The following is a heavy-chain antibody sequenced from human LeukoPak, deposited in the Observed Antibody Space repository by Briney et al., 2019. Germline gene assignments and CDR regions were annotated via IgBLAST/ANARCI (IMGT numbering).Heavy chain of an antibody. D-gene: IGHD2-15*01. CDR2: ISSSSSYI. J-gene: IGHJ5*02. V-gene: IGHV3-21*01. CDR1: GFTFSSYS. CDR3: ARDCQVVVAATEYNWFDP. Sequence: PGRSLRLSCAASGFTFSSYSMNWVRQAPGKGLEWVSSISSSSSYIYYADSVKGRFTISRDNAKNSLYLQMNSLRAEDTAVYYCARDCQVVVAATEYNWFDPWGQGTLVTVSS.